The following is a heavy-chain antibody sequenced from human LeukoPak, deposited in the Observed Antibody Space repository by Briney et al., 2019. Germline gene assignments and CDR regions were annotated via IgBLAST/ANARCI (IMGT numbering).Heavy chain of an antibody. D-gene: IGHD3-16*01. Sequence: SGGSLRLSCAASGFTFSSYAMHWVRQAPGKGLEWVAVISYDGNNKYYADSVKGRFTISRDNSKNTLYLQMNSLRAEDTAVYYCVRRGGAPRASYYHYFMDVWGKGTSVAVSS. V-gene: IGHV3-30-3*01. CDR3: VRRGGAPRASYYHYFMDV. CDR1: GFTFSSYA. J-gene: IGHJ6*03. CDR2: ISYDGNNK.